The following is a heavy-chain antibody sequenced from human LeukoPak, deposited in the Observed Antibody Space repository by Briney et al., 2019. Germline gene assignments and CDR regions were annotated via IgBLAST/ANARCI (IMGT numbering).Heavy chain of an antibody. D-gene: IGHD6-25*01. Sequence: GSLRLSCAASGFTFSSYWMHWVRQAPGKGLVWVSRINSDGSSTSYADSVKGRFTISRDNAKNTLYLQMNSLRAEDTAVYYCARGRQYYYYYGMDVWGKGTTVTVSS. CDR3: ARGRQYYYYYGMDV. J-gene: IGHJ6*04. V-gene: IGHV3-74*01. CDR1: GFTFSSYW. CDR2: INSDGSST.